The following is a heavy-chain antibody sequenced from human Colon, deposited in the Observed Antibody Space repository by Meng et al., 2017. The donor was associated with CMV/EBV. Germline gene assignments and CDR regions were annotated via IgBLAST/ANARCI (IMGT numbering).Heavy chain of an antibody. J-gene: IGHJ4*02. CDR2: ISGSGAAT. Sequence: GGPLRLSGAAFGFGFSTYAMTWVRQAPGKGLQWVSTISGSGAATYYADSVKGRFTISRDNSKNTLFLQMNSLRAEDTAVHYCARVSRYCSSNSCPADFWGQGTLVTVSS. D-gene: IGHD2-2*01. CDR1: GFGFSTYA. CDR3: ARVSRYCSSNSCPADF. V-gene: IGHV3-23*01.